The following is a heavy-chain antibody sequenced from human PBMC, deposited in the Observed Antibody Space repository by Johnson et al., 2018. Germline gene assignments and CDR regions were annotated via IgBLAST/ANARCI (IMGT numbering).Heavy chain of an antibody. J-gene: IGHJ3*02. CDR3: ARGGRNDAVAI. CDR2: ISGSGGST. CDR1: GFTFSSYA. D-gene: IGHD3-16*01. Sequence: VQLVESGGGVVQPGRSLRLSCAASGFTFSSYAMSWVRQAPGKGLEWVSAISGSGGSTYSADSVRGRFTISRDNSKNTLYLQMGSLRAEEMAGDYWARGGRNDAVAIWGQGTMVTVSS. V-gene: IGHV3-23*04.